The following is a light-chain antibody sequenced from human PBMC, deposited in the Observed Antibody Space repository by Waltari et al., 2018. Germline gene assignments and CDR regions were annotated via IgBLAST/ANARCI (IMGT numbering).Light chain of an antibody. CDR2: DAS. CDR3: QQYGSSPWT. J-gene: IGKJ1*01. CDR1: QSVTSIY. V-gene: IGKV3D-20*01. Sequence: EIVLTQSPATLSLSPGERATLSCGASQSVTSIYLAWYQQKPGLAPRLLIYDASSRPTGIPDRFSGSGSGTDFTLTISRLEPEDFAVYYCQQYGSSPWTFGQGTKVEIK.